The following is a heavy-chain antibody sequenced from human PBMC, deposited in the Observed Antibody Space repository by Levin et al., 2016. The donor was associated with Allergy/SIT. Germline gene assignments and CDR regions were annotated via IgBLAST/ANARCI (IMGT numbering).Heavy chain of an antibody. CDR2: IYYSGST. CDR3: ARHRTVGATWYYYYYGMDV. V-gene: IGHV4-39*01. D-gene: IGHD1-26*01. J-gene: IGHJ6*02. CDR1: GGSISSSSYY. Sequence: SETLSLTCTVSGGSISSSSYYWGWIRQPPGKGLEWIGSIYYSGSTYYNPSLKSRVTISVDTSKNQFSLKLSSVTAADTAVYYCARHRTVGATWYYYYYGMDVWGQGTTVTVSS.